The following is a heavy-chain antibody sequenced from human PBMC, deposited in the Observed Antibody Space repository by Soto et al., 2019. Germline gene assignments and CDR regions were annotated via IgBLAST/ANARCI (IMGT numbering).Heavy chain of an antibody. D-gene: IGHD4-17*01. CDR3: AKDALRSDYYYYYGMDV. J-gene: IGHJ6*02. CDR2: ISWNSGSI. Sequence: PGGSLRLSCAASGFTFSSYALSWVRQAPGKGLQCVSTISWNSGSIGYADSVKGRFTISRDNAKNSLYLQMNSLRAEDTALYYCAKDALRSDYYYYYGMDVWGQGTTVTVSS. CDR1: GFTFSSYA. V-gene: IGHV3-9*01.